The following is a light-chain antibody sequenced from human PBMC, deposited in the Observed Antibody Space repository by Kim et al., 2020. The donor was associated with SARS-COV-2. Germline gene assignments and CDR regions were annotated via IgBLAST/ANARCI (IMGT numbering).Light chain of an antibody. Sequence: SPGERATLSCRASQSVSSNLASYQQKPGQAPRLLIYGASTRATGIPARFSGSGSGTEFTLTISSLQSEDFAVYYCQQYNNWPPITFGQGTRLEIK. J-gene: IGKJ5*01. CDR1: QSVSSN. CDR3: QQYNNWPPIT. V-gene: IGKV3-15*01. CDR2: GAS.